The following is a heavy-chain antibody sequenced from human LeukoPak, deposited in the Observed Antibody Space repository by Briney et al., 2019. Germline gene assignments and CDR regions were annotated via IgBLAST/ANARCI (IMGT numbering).Heavy chain of an antibody. V-gene: IGHV3-33*01. CDR3: ARKSDSLLVREGDC. Sequence: PGGSLRLSCAASGFTFSSYGMHWVRQAPGKGLEWVAVIWYDGSNKYYADSVKGRFTISRDNSKNTLYLQMNSLGAEDTAVYYCARKSDSLLVREGDCWGQGTLVTVSS. J-gene: IGHJ4*02. CDR2: IWYDGSNK. CDR1: GFTFSSYG. D-gene: IGHD3-10*01.